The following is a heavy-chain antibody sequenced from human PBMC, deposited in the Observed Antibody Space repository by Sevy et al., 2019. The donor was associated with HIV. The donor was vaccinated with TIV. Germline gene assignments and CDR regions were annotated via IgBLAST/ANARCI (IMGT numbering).Heavy chain of an antibody. CDR2: ISSSGSTI. V-gene: IGHV3-11*04. CDR1: GFTFSDYY. CDR3: ARDLPPSATIVPHFDY. Sequence: GGSLRLSRAASGFTFSDYYMSWIRQAPGKGLEWVSYISSSGSTIYYADSVKGRFTISRDNAKNSLYLQMNSLRVEDTAVYYCARDLPPSATIVPHFDYWGQGTLVTVSS. J-gene: IGHJ4*02. D-gene: IGHD1-26*01.